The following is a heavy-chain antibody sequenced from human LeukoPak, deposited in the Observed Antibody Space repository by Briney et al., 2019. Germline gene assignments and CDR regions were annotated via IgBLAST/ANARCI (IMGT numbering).Heavy chain of an antibody. CDR3: ARDRYSSGWSYAFDI. D-gene: IGHD6-19*01. Sequence: SETLSLTCAISGYSISSSNWWGWIRQPPGKGLEWIGYIYYSGSTHYNPSLKSRVTMSVDTSKNQFSLKLSSVTAVDTAVYYCARDRYSSGWSYAFDIWGQGTMVTVSS. CDR2: IYYSGST. V-gene: IGHV4-28*03. J-gene: IGHJ3*02. CDR1: GYSISSSNW.